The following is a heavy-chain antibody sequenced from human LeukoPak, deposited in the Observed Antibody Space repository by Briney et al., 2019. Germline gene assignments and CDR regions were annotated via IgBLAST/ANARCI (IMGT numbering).Heavy chain of an antibody. V-gene: IGHV4-30-2*01. D-gene: IGHD3-22*01. CDR1: GGSISSGGYY. CDR3: ARDIWYDSSGYYFDY. CDR2: IYHSGST. Sequence: PSETLSLTCTVSGGSISSGGYYWSWIRQPPGKGLEWIGYIYHSGSTYYNPSLKSRVTISVDRSKNQFSLKLSSVTAADTAVYYCARDIWYDSSGYYFDYWGQGTLVTVSS. J-gene: IGHJ4*02.